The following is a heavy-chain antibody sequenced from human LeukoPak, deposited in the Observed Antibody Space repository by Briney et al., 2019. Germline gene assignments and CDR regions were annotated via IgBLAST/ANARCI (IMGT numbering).Heavy chain of an antibody. D-gene: IGHD3-10*01. V-gene: IGHV4-39*07. CDR2: IYYSGST. Sequence: SETLSLTCTVSGGSISSSSYYWGWIRQPPGKGLEWIGSIYYSGSTYYNPSLKSRVTISVDTSKNQFSLKLSSVTAADTAVYYCARRCSSGSYWPFDYWGQGTLVTVSS. CDR1: GGSISSSSYY. CDR3: ARRCSSGSYWPFDY. J-gene: IGHJ4*02.